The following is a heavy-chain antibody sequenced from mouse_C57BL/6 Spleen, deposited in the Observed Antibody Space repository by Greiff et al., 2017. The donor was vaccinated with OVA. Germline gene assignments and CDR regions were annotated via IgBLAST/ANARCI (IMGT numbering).Heavy chain of an antibody. V-gene: IGHV1-15*01. J-gene: IGHJ3*01. CDR3: TRTPLYDGTRWFAY. CDR2: IDPETGGT. D-gene: IGHD2-3*01. CDR1: GYTFTDYE. Sequence: VQLQQSGAELVRPGASVTLSCKASGYTFTDYEMHWVKQTPVHGLEWIGAIDPETGGTAYNQKFKGKAILTADKSSSTAYMGLRSLTSEDSAVYYCTRTPLYDGTRWFAYWGQGTLVTVSA.